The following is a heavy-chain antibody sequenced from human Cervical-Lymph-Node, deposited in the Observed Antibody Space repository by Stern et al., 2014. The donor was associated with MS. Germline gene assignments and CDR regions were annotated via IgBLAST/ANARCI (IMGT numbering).Heavy chain of an antibody. CDR2: INSDGSRT. D-gene: IGHD2-8*01. V-gene: IGHV3-74*02. CDR3: ARSNYGMDV. CDR1: GFTFSSQW. Sequence: EVQLLESGGGVVQPGGSLRLSCAASGFTFSSQWMHWVRQAPGKGLVWVSRINSDGSRTTYADFVKGRFTISRDNAKKTLYLQMDSLRAEDTAVYYCARSNYGMDVWGQGTTVTVSS. J-gene: IGHJ6*02.